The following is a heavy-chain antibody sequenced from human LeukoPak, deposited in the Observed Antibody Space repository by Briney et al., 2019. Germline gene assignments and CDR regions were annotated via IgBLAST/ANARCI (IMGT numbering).Heavy chain of an antibody. CDR3: ARGTKSGLGESSIGY. J-gene: IGHJ4*02. CDR1: GYTFTGYY. Sequence: ASVKVSCKASGYTFTGYYMHWVRQAPGQGLEWMGWINPNSGGTNYAQKFQGRVTITRNTSISTAYMELNSLRSEDTAVYYCARGTKSGLGESSIGYWGQGTLVTVSS. CDR2: INPNSGGT. V-gene: IGHV1-2*02. D-gene: IGHD3-16*01.